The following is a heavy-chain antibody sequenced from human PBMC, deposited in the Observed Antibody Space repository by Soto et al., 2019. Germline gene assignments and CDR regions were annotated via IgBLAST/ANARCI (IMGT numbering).Heavy chain of an antibody. J-gene: IGHJ4*02. D-gene: IGHD1-1*01. Sequence: QVHLVQSGAEVKKPGASVKVSCKGSGYGFTTYGITWVRQAPGQGLEWMAWISAHNGNTNYAQKLQGRGTVTRDTSTSTPYMELRSLRSNDTAVYYCARGRYGDYWGQGALVTVSS. CDR1: GYGFTTYG. V-gene: IGHV1-18*01. CDR3: ARGRYGDY. CDR2: ISAHNGNT.